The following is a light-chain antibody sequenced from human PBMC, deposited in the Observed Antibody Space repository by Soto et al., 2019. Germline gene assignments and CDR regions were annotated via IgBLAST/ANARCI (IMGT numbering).Light chain of an antibody. Sequence: IQMTQSPSTLSASVGDRVTITCRASQSISIWLAWYQQKPGKAPKLLIYKASSLESGVPSRFSGSGSGTEFTLTISSLQPDDFAAYYCQQYNSYSRTFGQGTKVDI. V-gene: IGKV1-5*03. CDR3: QQYNSYSRT. CDR2: KAS. CDR1: QSISIW. J-gene: IGKJ1*01.